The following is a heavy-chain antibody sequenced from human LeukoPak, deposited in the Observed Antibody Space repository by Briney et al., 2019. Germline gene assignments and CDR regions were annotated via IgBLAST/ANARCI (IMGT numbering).Heavy chain of an antibody. CDR1: GFTFSSYS. CDR2: IWYDGSNK. V-gene: IGHV3-33*08. CDR3: AREIVPIDY. D-gene: IGHD2-2*01. Sequence: GGSLRLSCAASGFTFSSYSMNWVRQAPGKGLEWVAVIWYDGSNKYYADSVKGRFTISRDNSKNTLYLQMNSLRAEDTAVYYCAREIVPIDYWGQGTLVTVSS. J-gene: IGHJ4*02.